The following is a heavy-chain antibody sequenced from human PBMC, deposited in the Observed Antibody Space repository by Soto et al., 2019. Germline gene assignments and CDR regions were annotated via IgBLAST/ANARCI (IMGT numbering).Heavy chain of an antibody. CDR1: GGSFSGYY. D-gene: IGHD3-3*01. J-gene: IGHJ3*02. CDR2: INHSGST. Sequence: QVQLQQWGAGLLKPSETLSLTCAVYGGSFSGYYWSWIRQPPGKGLEWIGEINHSGSTNYNPSLKSRVTXSXXTSKNQFSLKLSSVTAADTAVYYCARVGYDYAFDIWGQGTMVTVSS. CDR3: ARVGYDYAFDI. V-gene: IGHV4-34*01.